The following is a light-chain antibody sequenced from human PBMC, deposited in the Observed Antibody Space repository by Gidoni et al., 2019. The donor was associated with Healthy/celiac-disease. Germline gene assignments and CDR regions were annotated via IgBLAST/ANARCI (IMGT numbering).Light chain of an antibody. CDR1: QSISTY. CDR2: AAS. CDR3: QQSYSTPYT. V-gene: IGKV1-39*01. Sequence: DIQMTQPPSSLSASVGDRVTIPCRASQSISTYLTWYQQKPGKAPKLLIYAASSLQSGVPSRFSGSGSGTDFTLTISSLQPEDFATYYCQQSYSTPYTFGQGTKLEIK. J-gene: IGKJ2*01.